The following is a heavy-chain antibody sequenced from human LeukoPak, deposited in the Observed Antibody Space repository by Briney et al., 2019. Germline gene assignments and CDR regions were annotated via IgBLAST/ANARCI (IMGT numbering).Heavy chain of an antibody. Sequence: SETLSLTCAVSGGSISSSNWWSWVRQPPGEGLEWIGEIYHSGSTNYNPSLKSRVIISVDKSKNQFSLKLNSVTAADTAIYYCARHPLETRNNTAMSRLAFDYWGQGTLVTVSS. CDR3: ARHPLETRNNTAMSRLAFDY. D-gene: IGHD5-18*01. J-gene: IGHJ4*02. CDR2: IYHSGST. V-gene: IGHV4-4*02. CDR1: GGSISSSNW.